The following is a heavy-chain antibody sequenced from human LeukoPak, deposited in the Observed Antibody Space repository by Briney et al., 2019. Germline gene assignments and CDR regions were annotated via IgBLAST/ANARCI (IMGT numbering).Heavy chain of an antibody. D-gene: IGHD3-16*01. V-gene: IGHV3-30*18. CDR2: ISYDGSNK. Sequence: GRSLRPSCAASGFTFSSYGMHWVRQAPGKGLEWVAVISYDGSNKYYADSVKGRFTISRDNSKNTLYLQMNSLRAEDTAVYYCAKDRAATLRYYYGMDVWGQGTTVTVSS. CDR1: GFTFSSYG. J-gene: IGHJ6*02. CDR3: AKDRAATLRYYYGMDV.